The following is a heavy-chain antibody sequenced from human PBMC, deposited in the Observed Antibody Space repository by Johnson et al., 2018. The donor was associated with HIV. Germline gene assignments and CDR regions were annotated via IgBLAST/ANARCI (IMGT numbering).Heavy chain of an antibody. CDR3: ARDGQALVTRGSFDV. CDR2: IFSVGDV. Sequence: VQLVESGGGLVQPGGSLRLSCAASGITVGTNYMSWVRQAPGKGLEWVSVIFSVGDVYYADSVKGRFTISRDNSKNMVYLQMNSLRPEDTAVYYCARDGQALVTRGSFDVWGQGTVVTVSS. D-gene: IGHD3-9*01. J-gene: IGHJ3*01. V-gene: IGHV3-66*02. CDR1: GITVGTNY.